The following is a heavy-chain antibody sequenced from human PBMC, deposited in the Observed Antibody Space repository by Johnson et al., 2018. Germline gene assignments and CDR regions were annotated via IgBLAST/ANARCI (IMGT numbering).Heavy chain of an antibody. Sequence: EELRESGGGLVEPGGSLILSCAASGLTFSNYWMHWVGQAPGKGLVWISRISSDGSSTSYADSVTGRFTISRDNAKKTLYLQMNSLRAEDTPVYYCARGYCSGGSCVMRAAFDIWGQGTMVTVSP. CDR3: ARGYCSGGSCVMRAAFDI. CDR1: GLTFSNYW. J-gene: IGHJ3*02. V-gene: IGHV3-74*01. CDR2: ISSDGSST. D-gene: IGHD2-15*01.